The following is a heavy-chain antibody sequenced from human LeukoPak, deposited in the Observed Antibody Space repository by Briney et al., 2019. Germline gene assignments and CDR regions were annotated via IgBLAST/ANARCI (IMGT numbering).Heavy chain of an antibody. V-gene: IGHV4-59*01. CDR1: AGSISSYY. J-gene: IGHJ5*02. CDR3: ARDSSTSDIPWGNWFDP. Sequence: PSETLSLTCTVSAGSISSYYWSWVRQPPGKGLEWIGYIYYSGSTNYNPSLKSRVTISVDTSKNQFSLKLSSVTAADTAVYYCARDSSTSDIPWGNWFDPWGQGTLVTVSS. D-gene: IGHD2-2*01. CDR2: IYYSGST.